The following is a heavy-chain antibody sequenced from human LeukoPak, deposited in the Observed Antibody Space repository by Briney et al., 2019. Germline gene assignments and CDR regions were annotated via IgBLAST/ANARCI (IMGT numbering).Heavy chain of an antibody. CDR2: IWYDGRNK. V-gene: IGHV3-30*02. Sequence: GGSLRLSCAGSGFSFSNYGMHWVRQAPGKGLEWVAVIWYDGRNKYYADSVKGRFTISRDNSKNTLHLQMNSLRAEDTAVYYCAKDDRGNEAPFDYWGQGTLVTVSS. CDR3: AKDDRGNEAPFDY. CDR1: GFSFSNYG. J-gene: IGHJ4*02.